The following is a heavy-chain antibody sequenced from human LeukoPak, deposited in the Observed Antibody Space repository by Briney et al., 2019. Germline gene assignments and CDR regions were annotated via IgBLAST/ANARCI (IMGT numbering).Heavy chain of an antibody. D-gene: IGHD1-26*01. CDR3: AREYSDYFFDY. CDR2: ISSSSSYT. J-gene: IGHJ4*02. CDR1: GFTFSDYY. Sequence: GGSLRLSCAASGFTFSDYYISWIRQAPGKGLEWVSYISSSSSYTNYADSVKGRFTISRDNAKNSLYLQMNSLRAEDTAVYYCAREYSDYFFDYWGQGALVTVSS. V-gene: IGHV3-11*06.